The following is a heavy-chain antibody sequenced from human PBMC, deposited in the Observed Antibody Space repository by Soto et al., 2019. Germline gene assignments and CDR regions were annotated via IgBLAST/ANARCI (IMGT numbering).Heavy chain of an antibody. D-gene: IGHD5-12*01. Sequence: QVQLVQSGGEVKKPGASVKVSCKASGYTFTSYGISWVRQAPGQGLEWMGWISANNGNTNYVQKLQGRVTMTTDTSTSTAHMELRSLRYDDTAVYYCARGMATITHDVFDIWGHGTMVTVSS. CDR3: ARGMATITHDVFDI. CDR1: GYTFTSYG. V-gene: IGHV1-18*01. CDR2: ISANNGNT. J-gene: IGHJ3*02.